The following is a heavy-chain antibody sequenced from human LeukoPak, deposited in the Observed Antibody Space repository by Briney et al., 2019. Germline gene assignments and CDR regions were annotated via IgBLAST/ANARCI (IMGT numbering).Heavy chain of an antibody. J-gene: IGHJ4*02. V-gene: IGHV3-43*02. Sequence: GGSLRLSCAVSGFTFDDYYAIHGVRPAPGKGLVCVSLISGDGRRTNYTVSVKGRFTISRDDTKSSLFLQMNSLTTDDTAFYYCAKDPHGHWGQGTLVTVSS. CDR2: ISGDGRRT. CDR1: GFTFDDYYA. CDR3: AKDPHGH. D-gene: IGHD5-24*01.